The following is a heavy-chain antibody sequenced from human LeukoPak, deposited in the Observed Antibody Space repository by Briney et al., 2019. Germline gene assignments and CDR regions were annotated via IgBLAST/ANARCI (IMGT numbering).Heavy chain of an antibody. Sequence: GGSLRLSCAASGFTFSSYSMNWVRQAPGKGLEWVSSISSSSSYIYYAGSVKGRFTIPRDNAKNSLYLQMNSLRAEDTAVYYCAREDLGYDCWGQGTLVTVSS. CDR3: AREDLGYDC. D-gene: IGHD5-12*01. V-gene: IGHV3-21*01. CDR1: GFTFSSYS. CDR2: ISSSSSYI. J-gene: IGHJ4*02.